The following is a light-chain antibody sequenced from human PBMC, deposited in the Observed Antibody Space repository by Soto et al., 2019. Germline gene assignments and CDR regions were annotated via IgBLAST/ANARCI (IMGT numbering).Light chain of an antibody. CDR3: SSYTSSSTYV. J-gene: IGLJ1*01. CDR1: SSDIGGYNY. Sequence: PLTHPASVSGSPGQSVTISCTGTSSDIGGYNYVSWYQQHPGKAPKLRIYEVSNRPSGVSNRFSGSKYGNTASLTISGLQAEDEADYCCSSYTSSSTYVFGTGTTVTV. V-gene: IGLV2-14*01. CDR2: EVS.